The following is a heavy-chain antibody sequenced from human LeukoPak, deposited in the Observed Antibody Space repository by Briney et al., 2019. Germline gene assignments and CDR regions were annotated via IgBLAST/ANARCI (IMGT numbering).Heavy chain of an antibody. Sequence: PGGSLILSCAASGFSFGTYGMSWVRQAPGKGLEWVSAISDSGGSTFYADSVKGRFTISRDNSKNTLYLQMKSLRAEDTAVYYCAKRVDYSSSSGGYFDYWGQGTLVTVSS. CDR2: ISDSGGST. J-gene: IGHJ4*02. V-gene: IGHV3-23*01. CDR1: GFSFGTYG. D-gene: IGHD6-6*01. CDR3: AKRVDYSSSSGGYFDY.